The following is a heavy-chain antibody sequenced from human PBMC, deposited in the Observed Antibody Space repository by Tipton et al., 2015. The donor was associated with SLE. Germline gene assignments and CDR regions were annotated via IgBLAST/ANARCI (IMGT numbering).Heavy chain of an antibody. Sequence: TLSLTCAVYGGSFSGYYWSWIRQPPGKGLEWIGEINHSGSTNYNPYLKSRVTISIDTSKNQFSLKLSSVTAADTAVYYCARDRYYGSGSYDWGQGTLVTVSS. CDR1: GGSFSGYY. V-gene: IGHV4-34*01. CDR3: ARDRYYGSGSYD. D-gene: IGHD3-10*01. CDR2: INHSGST. J-gene: IGHJ4*02.